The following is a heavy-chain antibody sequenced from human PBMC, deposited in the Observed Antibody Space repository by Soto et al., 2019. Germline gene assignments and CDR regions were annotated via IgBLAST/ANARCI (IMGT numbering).Heavy chain of an antibody. CDR3: ARHRIGYCSSSTCPPEEVDV. CDR1: GFTFSSYG. CDR2: IWYDGSNE. J-gene: IGHJ6*02. D-gene: IGHD2-2*01. V-gene: IGHV3-33*01. Sequence: GGSLRLSCAASGFTFSSYGLHWVRQAPGKGLEWVAVIWYDGSNEYYADSVKGRFTISRDNSKNTLYLQMNSLRAEDTAVYYCARHRIGYCSSSTCPPEEVDVWGQGTTVTVSS.